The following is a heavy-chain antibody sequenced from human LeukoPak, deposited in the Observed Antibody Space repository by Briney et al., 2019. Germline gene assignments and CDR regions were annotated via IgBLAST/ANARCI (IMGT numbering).Heavy chain of an antibody. Sequence: GASVKVSCKASGYTFTSYGISWVRQAPGQGLEWMGWIGAYNGNTNYAQKLQGRVTMTTDTSTSTAYMELRSLRSDDTAVYYCARSTGAAAGQGASYYYYYYMDVWGKGTTVTVSS. V-gene: IGHV1-18*01. CDR3: ARSTGAAAGQGASYYYYYYMDV. CDR1: GYTFTSYG. J-gene: IGHJ6*03. D-gene: IGHD6-13*01. CDR2: IGAYNGNT.